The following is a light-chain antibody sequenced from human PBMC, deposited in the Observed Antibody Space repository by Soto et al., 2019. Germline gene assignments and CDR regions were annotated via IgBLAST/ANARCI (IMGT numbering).Light chain of an antibody. V-gene: IGLV2-14*01. CDR2: DVS. CDR3: SSYTTTSTYV. J-gene: IGLJ1*01. Sequence: QSVLTQPASVSGSPGQSITISCTGTSSDVGGYNYVSWYQQHPGKAPKLIIYDVSNRPSGVSNRFSGSKSANTASLTISGLQAEDEADYCCSSYTTTSTYVFGTGTKVTVL. CDR1: SSDVGGYNY.